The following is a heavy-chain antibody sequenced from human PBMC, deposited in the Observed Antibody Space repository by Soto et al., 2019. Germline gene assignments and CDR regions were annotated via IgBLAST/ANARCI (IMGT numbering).Heavy chain of an antibody. J-gene: IGHJ4*02. Sequence: SETLSLTCAVSGGPISSGGYSWSWIRQPPGKGLEWIGYIYHSGRTYYNPSLKSRVTISVDRSKNQFSLKLSSVTAADTAVYYCARGIHSSSPYFDYWGQGTLVTVSS. V-gene: IGHV4-30-2*01. CDR3: ARGIHSSSPYFDY. CDR1: GGPISSGGYS. D-gene: IGHD6-13*01. CDR2: IYHSGRT.